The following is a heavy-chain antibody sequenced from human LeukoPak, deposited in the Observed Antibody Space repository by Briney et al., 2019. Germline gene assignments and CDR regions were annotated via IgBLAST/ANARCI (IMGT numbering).Heavy chain of an antibody. V-gene: IGHV3-74*01. CDR2: INTDGSST. D-gene: IGHD3-10*01. CDR3: ARSAIWFGEINWYFDL. J-gene: IGHJ2*01. Sequence: PGGSLRLSCAASGFTFSSYWMHWVRQAPGKGLVWVSRINTDGSSTSYADSVKGRFTISRDNAKNTLYLQMNSLRAEDTAVYYCARSAIWFGEINWYFDLWGRGTLVTVSS. CDR1: GFTFSSYW.